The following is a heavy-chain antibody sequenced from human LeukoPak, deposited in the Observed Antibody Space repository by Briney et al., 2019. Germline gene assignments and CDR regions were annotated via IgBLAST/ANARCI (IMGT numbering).Heavy chain of an antibody. CDR3: ARDNGSFDF. CDR1: GFTFSSYW. D-gene: IGHD2-8*01. V-gene: IGHV3-7*01. Sequence: PGGSLRLSCAASGFTFSSYWMNWVRQAPGKGLEWVANINLDGSKKYYVDSVKGRFTISRDNAKNSLYLQMNSLRAEDTAVYYCARDNGSFDFWGQGTLVTVSS. J-gene: IGHJ4*02. CDR2: INLDGSKK.